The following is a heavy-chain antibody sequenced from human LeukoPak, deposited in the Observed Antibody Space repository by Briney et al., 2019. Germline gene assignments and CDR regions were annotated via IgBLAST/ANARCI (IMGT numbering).Heavy chain of an antibody. J-gene: IGHJ4*02. V-gene: IGHV1-2*02. CDR2: INPNSGGT. CDR1: GYTFTGYY. D-gene: IGHD3-22*01. Sequence: ASVKVSCKASGYTFTGYYMHWVRQAPGQGLEWMGWINPNSGGTNYAQKFQGRVTMTRDTSISTAYMELSRLRSDDTAVYYCARLESSGYYYSFDHWGQGTLVTVSS. CDR3: ARLESSGYYYSFDH.